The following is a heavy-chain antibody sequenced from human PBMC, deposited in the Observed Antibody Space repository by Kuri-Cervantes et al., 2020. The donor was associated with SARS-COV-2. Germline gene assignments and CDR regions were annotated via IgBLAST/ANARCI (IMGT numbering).Heavy chain of an antibody. Sequence: SVKVSCKASGFTFTSSAVQWVRQARGQRLEWIGWIVVGSGNTNYAQKFQEGVTITRDMSTSTAYMELRSLRSDDTAVYYCARVCGGDCADNYYYYYGMDVWGQGTTVTVSS. CDR1: GFTFTSSA. D-gene: IGHD2-21*02. CDR2: IVVGSGNT. J-gene: IGHJ6*02. V-gene: IGHV1-58*01. CDR3: ARVCGGDCADNYYYYYGMDV.